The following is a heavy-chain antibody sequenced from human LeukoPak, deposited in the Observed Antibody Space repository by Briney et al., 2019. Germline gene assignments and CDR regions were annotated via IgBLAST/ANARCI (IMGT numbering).Heavy chain of an antibody. Sequence: PGGSLRFSCAASGFTFSDYYMSWVRQAPGEGLEWVSYISSSGSTIYYAVSVKGRFTISRDHAKNSLYLQMNSLRAEDRAVYYCARDHGTVVTSIAGGQGTLVTVSS. CDR1: GFTFSDYY. J-gene: IGHJ4*02. D-gene: IGHD4-23*01. CDR3: ARDHGTVVTSIA. CDR2: ISSSGSTI. V-gene: IGHV3-11*01.